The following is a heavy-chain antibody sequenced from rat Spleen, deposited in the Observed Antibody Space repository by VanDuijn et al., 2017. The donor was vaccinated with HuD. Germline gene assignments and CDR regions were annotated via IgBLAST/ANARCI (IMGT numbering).Heavy chain of an antibody. CDR2: ISTSGGST. V-gene: IGHV5-25*01. CDR3: ARHELGAADY. Sequence: EVQLVESGGGLVQPGRSLKLSCSASGFTFSDYNMAWVRQAPKKGLEWVASISTSGGSTYYRDSVKGRFTVSRDNAKSTLYLQMDSLRSEDTATYYCARHELGAADYWGQGVMVTVSS. CDR1: GFTFSDYN. D-gene: IGHD5-1*01. J-gene: IGHJ2*01.